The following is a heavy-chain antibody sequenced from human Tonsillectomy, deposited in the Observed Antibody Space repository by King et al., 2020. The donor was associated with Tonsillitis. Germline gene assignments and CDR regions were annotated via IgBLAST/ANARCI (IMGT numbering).Heavy chain of an antibody. CDR1: GYSFTTSY. CDR3: ASEFCGHHCHNYYSYGMDV. CDR2: INPSGGST. Sequence: QLVQSGAEVKKPGASVKISCKASGYSFTTSYMHWVRQAPGQGLEWMGIINPSGGSTNYAQKFQGRGTMTRDASTSTVYMDLSSLRVEDTAVYYCASEFCGHHCHNYYSYGMDVWGPGPPVTVSS. J-gene: IGHJ6*02. D-gene: IGHD2-21*01. V-gene: IGHV1-46*01.